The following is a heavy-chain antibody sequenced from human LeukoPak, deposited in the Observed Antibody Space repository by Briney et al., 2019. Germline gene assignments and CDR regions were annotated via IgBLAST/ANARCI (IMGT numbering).Heavy chain of an antibody. CDR2: MNPNSGNT. CDR3: ARVKMVREVITLDY. D-gene: IGHD3-10*01. CDR1: GYTFTSYD. J-gene: IGHJ4*02. V-gene: IGHV1-8*01. Sequence: ASVKVSCKASGYTFTSYDINWVRQATGQGLEWMGWMNPNSGNTGYAQKFQGRVTMTRNTSISTAYMELSSLRSEDTAVYYCARVKMVREVITLDYWGQGTLVTVSS.